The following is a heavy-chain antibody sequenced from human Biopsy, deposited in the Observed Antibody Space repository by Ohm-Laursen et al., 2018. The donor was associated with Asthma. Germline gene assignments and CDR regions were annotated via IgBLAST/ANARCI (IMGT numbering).Heavy chain of an antibody. CDR2: MYYGETT. CDR1: GASITSSAYY. CDR3: ARHWNWGSFFDY. J-gene: IGHJ4*02. D-gene: IGHD7-27*01. Sequence: SETLSLTCTVSGASITSSAYYWGWIRQPPGKGLEWIGSMYYGETTYYSPSLKSRVTISVNTSKNNFSLKLTSVTAADTAVFYCARHWNWGSFFDYWGQGMLVTVSS. V-gene: IGHV4-39*01.